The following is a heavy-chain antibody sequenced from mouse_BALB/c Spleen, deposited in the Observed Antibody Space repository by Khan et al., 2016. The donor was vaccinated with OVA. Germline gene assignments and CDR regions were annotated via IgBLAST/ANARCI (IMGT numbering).Heavy chain of an antibody. D-gene: IGHD1-3*01. CDR2: ISPGSGNT. V-gene: IGHV1-77*01. Sequence: QVQLQQSGTELARPGASVKLSCKASGYIFIDYNINWVKQRTGQGLEWIGEISPGSGNTYYNEKFKGKATLTADKSYSTAYMQLSSLTSEDSSVYCCAREWGSWFPYWGQGTLVTVSA. CDR1: GYIFIDYN. J-gene: IGHJ3*01. CDR3: AREWGSWFPY.